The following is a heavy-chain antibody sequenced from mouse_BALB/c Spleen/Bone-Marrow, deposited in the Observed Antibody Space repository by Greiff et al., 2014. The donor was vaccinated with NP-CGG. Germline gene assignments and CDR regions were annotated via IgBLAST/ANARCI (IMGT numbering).Heavy chain of an antibody. J-gene: IGHJ1*01. V-gene: IGHV1-9*01. CDR3: ARRGVHYWYFDV. CDR2: ILPGSSSS. CDR1: GYTFSSYW. Sequence: VQLQQSGAELMKPGASVKISCKATGYTFSSYWMEWVKQRPGHGLEWIGEILPGSSSSNYNEKCKGKATFTADTSSNTAYMQLSSLTSEDSDVYYCARRGVHYWYFDVWGAGTTVTVSS.